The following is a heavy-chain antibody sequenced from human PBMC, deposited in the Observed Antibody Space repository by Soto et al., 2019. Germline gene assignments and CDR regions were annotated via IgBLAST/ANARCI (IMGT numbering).Heavy chain of an antibody. CDR3: TRHTVDY. V-gene: IGHV3-73*01. CDR2: TRSKAQGYAT. CDR1: GFSFSDSA. J-gene: IGHJ4*02. D-gene: IGHD4-4*01. Sequence: PGGSLRLSCAASGFSFSDSAIHWVRQASGKGLEWVGRTRSKAQGYATAFAASVKGRFTISRDDSKNTVYLQTNNLKTEDTAVYYCTRHTVDYWGQGTLVTVSS.